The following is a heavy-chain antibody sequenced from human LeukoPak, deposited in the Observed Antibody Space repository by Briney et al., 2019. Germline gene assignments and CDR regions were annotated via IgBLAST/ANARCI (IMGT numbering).Heavy chain of an antibody. Sequence: GGSLRLSCAASGFTFSSYAMSWVRQAPGKGLEWVSAISGSAGSTYYADSVKGRFTISRDNSKNTLYLQMNSLRAEDTAVYYCAKAEDPASEYYDSRNVGADYWGQGTLVTVSS. V-gene: IGHV3-23*01. D-gene: IGHD3-22*01. CDR1: GFTFSSYA. CDR2: ISGSAGST. J-gene: IGHJ4*02. CDR3: AKAEDPASEYYDSRNVGADY.